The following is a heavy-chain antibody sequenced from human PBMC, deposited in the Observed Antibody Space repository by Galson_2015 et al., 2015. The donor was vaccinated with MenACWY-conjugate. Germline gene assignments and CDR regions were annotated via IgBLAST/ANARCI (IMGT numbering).Heavy chain of an antibody. CDR1: GFTFNTYW. CDR2: IKEDGSVK. D-gene: IGHD2-15*01. CDR3: ARDLGFCSGGTCYSVYDS. J-gene: IGHJ4*02. V-gene: IGHV3-7*03. Sequence: SLRLSCAASGFTFNTYWMAWVRQAPGKGLEWVANIKEDGSVKYYMDSVKGRFTIFRDNAKNSLYLQMNSLRAEDTAVYYCARDLGFCSGGTCYSVYDSWGQGTLVTVSS.